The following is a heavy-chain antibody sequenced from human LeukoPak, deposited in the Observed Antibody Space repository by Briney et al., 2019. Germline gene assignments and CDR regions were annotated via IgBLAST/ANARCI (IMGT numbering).Heavy chain of an antibody. CDR2: IYYSGST. D-gene: IGHD3-3*01. J-gene: IGHJ6*02. CDR3: ARQLHDFWSGRTAYYYYYGMDV. CDR1: GGSISSYY. Sequence: SETLSLTFTVSGGSISSYYWSWIRQPPGKGLEWIGYIYYSGSTNYNPSLKSRVTISVDTSKNQFSLKLSSVTAADTAVYYCARQLHDFWSGRTAYYYYYGMDVWGQGTTVTVSS. V-gene: IGHV4-59*08.